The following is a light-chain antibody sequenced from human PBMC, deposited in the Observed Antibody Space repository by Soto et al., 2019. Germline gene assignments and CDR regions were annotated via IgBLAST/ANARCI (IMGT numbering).Light chain of an antibody. Sequence: EIVLTQSPGTLSLSAGERATLSCRASQSVGSSHLAWYQQKPGQAPRLLIYGASSRATGIPDRFSGSGSGTDFTLTISRLEPEDFAVYYCQQDGSSPQYTFGQGTKVDI. CDR1: QSVGSSH. CDR2: GAS. CDR3: QQDGSSPQYT. V-gene: IGKV3-20*01. J-gene: IGKJ2*01.